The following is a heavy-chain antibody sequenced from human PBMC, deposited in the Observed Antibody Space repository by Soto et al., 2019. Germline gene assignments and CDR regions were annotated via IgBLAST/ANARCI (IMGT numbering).Heavy chain of an antibody. CDR3: AREQWLGVDY. CDR2: INAGNGNT. D-gene: IGHD6-19*01. Sequence: QVQLVQSGAEEKKPGASVKVSCKASGYTFTKYAMHWVRQAPGQSLEWMGWINAGNGNTKYSQKFQGRVTITRDTSASTAYRELSRRKAEDTAVYYCAREQWLGVDYWGQGTLVTVSS. J-gene: IGHJ4*02. CDR1: GYTFTKYA. V-gene: IGHV1-3*05.